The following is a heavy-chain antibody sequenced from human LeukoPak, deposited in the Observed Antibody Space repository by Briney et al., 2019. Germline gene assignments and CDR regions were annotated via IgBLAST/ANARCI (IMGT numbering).Heavy chain of an antibody. CDR1: GFTFSSYA. D-gene: IGHD1-26*01. CDR3: AKDSSAYSGSYYDY. J-gene: IGHJ4*02. CDR2: IWYDGSNK. V-gene: IGHV3-33*06. Sequence: PGGSLRLSCAASGFTFSSYAMQWVRQSPGKGLEWEAVIWYDGSNKYYADSVKGRFTISRDNSKNTLYLQMDSLRAEDTAIYYCAKDSSAYSGSYYDYWGQGTLVTVSS.